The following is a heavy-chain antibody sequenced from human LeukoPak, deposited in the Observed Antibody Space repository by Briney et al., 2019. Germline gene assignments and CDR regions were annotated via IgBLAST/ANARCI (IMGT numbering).Heavy chain of an antibody. J-gene: IGHJ4*02. V-gene: IGHV3-74*01. D-gene: IGHD5-24*01. CDR2: NNGDGSTT. Sequence: GGSLRLSCVASGFSLSGYWMYWVRQAPGKGLMYISRNNGDGSTTNYADVVKGRFTMSRDNAKNSLYLQMNSLRDEDTAVYYCARDRAEMATILFDYWGQGTLVTVSS. CDR3: ARDRAEMATILFDY. CDR1: GFSLSGYW.